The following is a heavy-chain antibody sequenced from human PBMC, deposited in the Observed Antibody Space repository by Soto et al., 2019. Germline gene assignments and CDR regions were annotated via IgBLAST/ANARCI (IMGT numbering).Heavy chain of an antibody. Sequence: GGSLRLSCAASGFTFSSYGMHWVRQALGKGLEWVAVISYDGSNKYYADSVKGRFTISRDNSKNTLYLQMNSLRAEDTAVYYCAKDSTAYCGGDCYLYYWGQGTLVTVSS. CDR3: AKDSTAYCGGDCYLYY. D-gene: IGHD2-21*02. V-gene: IGHV3-30*18. CDR2: ISYDGSNK. J-gene: IGHJ4*02. CDR1: GFTFSSYG.